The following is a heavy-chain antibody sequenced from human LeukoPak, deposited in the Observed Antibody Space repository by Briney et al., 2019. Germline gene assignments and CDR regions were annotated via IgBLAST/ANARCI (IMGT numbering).Heavy chain of an antibody. CDR3: ARGDGNYFDY. J-gene: IGHJ4*02. CDR1: GDSIGSGSNH. D-gene: IGHD1-1*01. CDR2: FYSGDT. V-gene: IGHV4-61*02. Sequence: SETLSLTCTVSGDSIGSGSNHWSWIRQPAGKGLEWIGRFYSGDTNYNPSLKSRVTISVDTSKNHFSLNLNSMTAADTAVYYCARGDGNYFDYWGQGALVTVSS.